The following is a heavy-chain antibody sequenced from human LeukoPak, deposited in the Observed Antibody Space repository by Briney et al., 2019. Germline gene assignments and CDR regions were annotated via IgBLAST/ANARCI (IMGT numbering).Heavy chain of an antibody. V-gene: IGHV1-2*02. CDR1: GYTFTGYY. J-gene: IGHJ5*02. D-gene: IGHD4-17*01. CDR2: IDPNSGGT. Sequence: VASVKVSCKASGYTFTGYYLHWVRQAPGQGLEWMGWIDPNSGGTNYAQKFQGRVTMTRDTSISTAYMELSRLRSDDTAVYYCARIPPQDYGPRRKREEYNWFDPWGQGTLVTVSS. CDR3: ARIPPQDYGPRRKREEYNWFDP.